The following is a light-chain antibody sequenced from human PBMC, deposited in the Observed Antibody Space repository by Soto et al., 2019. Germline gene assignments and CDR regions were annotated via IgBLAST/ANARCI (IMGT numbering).Light chain of an antibody. J-gene: IGLJ2*01. CDR3: SSYAGTNTLI. CDR1: SNDVGGYNY. Sequence: QSALTQPPSASGSPGQSVTISCTGTSNDVGGYNYVSWYQQHPGKAPKLMIYEVNKRPSGVPDRFSGSKSGNTASLTVSGLQAEDEAEYSCSSYAGTNTLIFGGGTKLTVL. CDR2: EVN. V-gene: IGLV2-8*01.